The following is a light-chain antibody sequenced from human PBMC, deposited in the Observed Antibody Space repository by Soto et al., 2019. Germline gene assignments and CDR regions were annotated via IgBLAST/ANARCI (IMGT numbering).Light chain of an antibody. V-gene: IGKV3D-20*02. CDR1: QSVSSSY. J-gene: IGKJ1*01. Sequence: EIVLTQSPGTLSLSPGQRATLSCRASQSVSSSYLAWYQQKPGQAPRLLIYDASNRAADIPARFSGSGSGTDFTLTISSLEPEDSAVYYCQQRSNSPPWAFGQGTKVDIK. CDR3: QQRSNSPPWA. CDR2: DAS.